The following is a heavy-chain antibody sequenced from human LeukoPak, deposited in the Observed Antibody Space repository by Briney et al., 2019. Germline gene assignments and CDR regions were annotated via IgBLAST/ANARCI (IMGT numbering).Heavy chain of an antibody. V-gene: IGHV1-2*02. D-gene: IGHD3-3*01. CDR1: GYTFTGYY. CDR3: AREQYYDFWSGYYTGMAPRAFDI. J-gene: IGHJ3*02. CDR2: INPNSGGT. Sequence: ASVKVSCKASGYTFTGYYMHWVRQAPGQGLEWMGWINPNSGGTNYAQKFQGRVTMTRDTSISTAYMELSRLRSDDTAVYYCAREQYYDFWSGYYTGMAPRAFDIWGQGTMVTVSS.